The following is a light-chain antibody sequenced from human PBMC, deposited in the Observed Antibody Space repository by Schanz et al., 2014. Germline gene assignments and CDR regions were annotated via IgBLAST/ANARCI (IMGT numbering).Light chain of an antibody. J-gene: IGKJ3*01. CDR1: QSVSSN. CDR3: HQYGPSPFT. V-gene: IGKV3-20*01. CDR2: GAS. Sequence: EIVMTQSPATLSVSPGERATLSCRASQSVSSNLAWYQQKSGQPPRLLIYGASSRATGIPDRFSGSGSGTXLTLNISRLEPEDYAVYYCHQYGPSPFTFGPGTTVDIK.